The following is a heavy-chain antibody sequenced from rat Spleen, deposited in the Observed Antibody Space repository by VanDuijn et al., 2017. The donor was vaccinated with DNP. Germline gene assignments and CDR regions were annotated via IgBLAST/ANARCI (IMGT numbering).Heavy chain of an antibody. Sequence: EVQLVESGGGLVQPGRSLKLSCAASGFTFSDYYMAWVRQAPKKGLEWVASISYEGSSTYYGDSVKGRFTISRDNAKSTLYLQMNSLRSEDTATYYCARPNYYFDYWGQGVMVTVSS. J-gene: IGHJ2*01. CDR3: ARPNYYFDY. D-gene: IGHD1-10*01. CDR2: ISYEGSST. V-gene: IGHV5-22*01. CDR1: GFTFSDYY.